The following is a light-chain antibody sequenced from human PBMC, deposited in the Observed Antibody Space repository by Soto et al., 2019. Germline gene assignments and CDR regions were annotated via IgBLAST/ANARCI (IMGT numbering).Light chain of an antibody. V-gene: IGKV3-20*01. CDR1: PSVSSSY. Sequence: EIVLTQSPGTLSLSPGERATLSCRASPSVSSSYLAWYQQKPDQAPRLLIYGASSRATGIPDRLSGSGSGTDYTLTISRLEPEDFAVYYCQQYGSSPLTFGQGTKVEIK. CDR3: QQYGSSPLT. CDR2: GAS. J-gene: IGKJ1*01.